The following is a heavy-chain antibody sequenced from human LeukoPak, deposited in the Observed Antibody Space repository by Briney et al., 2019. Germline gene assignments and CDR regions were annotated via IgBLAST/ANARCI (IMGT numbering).Heavy chain of an antibody. D-gene: IGHD6-13*01. Sequence: SETLSLTCTVSGGSISSYYWSWIRQPPGKGLEWIGYIYYSGSTNYNPSLKSRVTISVDTSKNQFSLKLSSVTAADTAVYYCARGAEGIGQQLVNYFDYWGQGTLVTVSS. CDR3: ARGAEGIGQQLVNYFDY. CDR1: GGSISSYY. V-gene: IGHV4-59*01. CDR2: IYYSGST. J-gene: IGHJ4*02.